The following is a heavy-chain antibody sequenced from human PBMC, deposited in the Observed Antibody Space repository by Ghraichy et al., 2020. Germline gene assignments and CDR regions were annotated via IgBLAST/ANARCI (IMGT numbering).Heavy chain of an antibody. CDR1: GFTFSNYA. Sequence: GGSLRLSCAASGFTFSNYAMNWVRQAPGKGLEWVSGISGSGGRTNYADSVKGRFTISRDNSKDTLCLQMSSLRAEDTALYYCAKDTSGGRPEDYWGQGTLVTVSS. CDR2: ISGSGGRT. CDR3: AKDTSGGRPEDY. D-gene: IGHD1-14*01. J-gene: IGHJ4*02. V-gene: IGHV3-23*01.